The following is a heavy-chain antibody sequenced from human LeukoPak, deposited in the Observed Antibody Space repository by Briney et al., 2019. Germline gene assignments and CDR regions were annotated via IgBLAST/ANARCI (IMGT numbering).Heavy chain of an antibody. V-gene: IGHV3-53*01. J-gene: IGHJ5*02. CDR2: IYSGGST. CDR3: ARGFGSSWYNWFDP. D-gene: IGHD6-13*01. CDR1: GFTVSSNY. Sequence: GGSLRLSCAASGFTVSSNYMSWVRQAPGKGLEWVSVIYSGGSTYYADSVKGRFTISRDNSKNTLYLQMNSLRAEDTAVYYCARGFGSSWYNWFDPWGQGTLVTVSS.